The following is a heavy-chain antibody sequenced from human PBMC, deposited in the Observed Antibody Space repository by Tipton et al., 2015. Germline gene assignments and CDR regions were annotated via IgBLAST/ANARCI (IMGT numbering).Heavy chain of an antibody. D-gene: IGHD2-2*01. CDR3: ARAIVVPAATPYYYGMDV. J-gene: IGHJ6*02. CDR2: IIPIFGTA. CDR1: GYSFTSYG. Sequence: QLVQSGAEVKKPGASVKVSCKASGYSFTSYGISWVRQAPGQGLEWMGGIIPIFGTANYAQKFQGRVTITADESTSTAYMELSSLRSEDTAVYYCARAIVVPAATPYYYGMDVWGQGTTVTVSS. V-gene: IGHV1-69*13.